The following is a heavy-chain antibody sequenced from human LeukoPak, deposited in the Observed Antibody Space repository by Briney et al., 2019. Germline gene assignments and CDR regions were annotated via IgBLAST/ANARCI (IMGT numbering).Heavy chain of an antibody. CDR3: VRERESGSYDKSGPYSFDY. CDR1: GYTFTGYY. Sequence: ASVKVSCKASGYTFTGYYMHWVRQAPGQGLEWMGWINPNSGGTNYAQKFQGWVTMTRDTSISTAYMELSRLRSDDTAVYYCVRERESGSYDKSGPYSFDYWGQGTLVTVSS. D-gene: IGHD3-22*01. CDR2: INPNSGGT. V-gene: IGHV1-2*04. J-gene: IGHJ4*02.